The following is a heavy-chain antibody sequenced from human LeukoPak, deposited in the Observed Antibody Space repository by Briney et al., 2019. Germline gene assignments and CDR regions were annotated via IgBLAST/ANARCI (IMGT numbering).Heavy chain of an antibody. CDR2: SRNKENSYST. D-gene: IGHD3-10*01. V-gene: IGHV3-72*01. CDR1: GFSFSGYY. CDR3: VREYYGGYDC. J-gene: IGHJ4*02. Sequence: GMSLRLSCAASGFSFSGYYMAWVRQTPGKGLGWVGLSRNKENSYSTEYGASVKGRVTISRDESKNSMHLQMMSLKSEDTAVYYCVREYYGGYDCWGQGTVVTVSS.